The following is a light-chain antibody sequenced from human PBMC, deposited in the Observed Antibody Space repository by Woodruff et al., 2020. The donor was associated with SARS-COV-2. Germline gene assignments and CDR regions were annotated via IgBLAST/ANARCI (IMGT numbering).Light chain of an antibody. CDR3: SSYTSTDTYV. CDR2: EVS. V-gene: IGLV2-14*01. J-gene: IGLJ1*01. Sequence: RLVIYEVSHRPSGVSGRFSGSKSGNTASLTISGLQTEDEADYYCSSYTSTDTYVFGTGTEVTVL.